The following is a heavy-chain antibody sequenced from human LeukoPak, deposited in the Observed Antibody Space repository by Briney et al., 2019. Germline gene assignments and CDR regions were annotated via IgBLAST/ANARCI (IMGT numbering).Heavy chain of an antibody. CDR2: ISGSGGST. V-gene: IGHV3-23*01. J-gene: IGHJ4*02. CDR1: GFTFSSYA. D-gene: IGHD3-9*01. Sequence: GGSLRLSCAASGFTFSSYAMSWVRQAPGKGLEWVSAISGSGGSTYYAVSVKGRFTISRDNSKNTLYLQMSSLRAEDTAVYYCAKDTDYDILTGYSAFEYWGQGTLVTVSS. CDR3: AKDTDYDILTGYSAFEY.